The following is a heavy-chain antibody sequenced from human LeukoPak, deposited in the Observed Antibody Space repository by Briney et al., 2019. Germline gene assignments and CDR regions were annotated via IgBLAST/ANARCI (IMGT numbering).Heavy chain of an antibody. J-gene: IGHJ4*02. CDR3: AKDLMSHYYDILTGPSDY. D-gene: IGHD3-9*01. CDR1: GFTFSDYW. V-gene: IGHV3-23*01. Sequence: GGSLRLSCAASGFTFSDYWMHWVRQAPGKGLEWVSAISGSGGSTYYADSVKGRFTISRDNSKNTLYLQMNSLRAEDTAVYYCAKDLMSHYYDILTGPSDYWGQGTLVTVSS. CDR2: ISGSGGST.